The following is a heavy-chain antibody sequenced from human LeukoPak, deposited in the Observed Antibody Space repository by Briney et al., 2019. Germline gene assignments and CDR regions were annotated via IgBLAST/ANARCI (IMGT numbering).Heavy chain of an antibody. CDR2: IGGGPV. J-gene: IGHJ4*02. D-gene: IGHD1-1*01. Sequence: PGGSLRLSCTASGFTFNTHAMTWVRQAPGKGLEWVSTIGGGPVFYADYVKGRFTISRDNSNNTLYVQMNSLRAEDTAVYYCAKVRSGSANWALRIFDNWGQGTLVTVSS. CDR3: AKVRSGSANWALRIFDN. CDR1: GFTFNTHA. V-gene: IGHV3-23*01.